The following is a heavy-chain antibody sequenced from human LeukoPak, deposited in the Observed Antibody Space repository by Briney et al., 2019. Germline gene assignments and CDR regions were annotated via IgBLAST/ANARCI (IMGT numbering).Heavy chain of an antibody. Sequence: SETLSLTCTVSGGSISSYYWSWIRQPAGKGLEWIGRIYTSGSTNYNPSLKSRVTMSVDTSKNQFSLKLSSVTAAGTAVYYCARGKAAAGKYNWFDPWGQGTLVTVSS. CDR3: ARGKAAAGKYNWFDP. J-gene: IGHJ5*02. D-gene: IGHD6-13*01. V-gene: IGHV4-4*07. CDR1: GGSISSYY. CDR2: IYTSGST.